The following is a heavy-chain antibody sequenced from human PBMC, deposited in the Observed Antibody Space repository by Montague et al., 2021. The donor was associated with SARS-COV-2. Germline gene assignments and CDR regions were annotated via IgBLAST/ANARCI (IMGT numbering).Heavy chain of an antibody. CDR2: ISFDGSSK. Sequence: SLRLSCAASGFTFSSHPMHWVRQAPGNGLEWVAVISFDGSSKYYVDSMKGRLTISRDNSKNTLFLQMNSLRVEDTAVYYCARGRQWLVLGQVDYWGQGTLATVSS. CDR1: GFTFSSHP. CDR3: ARGRQWLVLGQVDY. D-gene: IGHD3-22*01. V-gene: IGHV3-30*04. J-gene: IGHJ4*02.